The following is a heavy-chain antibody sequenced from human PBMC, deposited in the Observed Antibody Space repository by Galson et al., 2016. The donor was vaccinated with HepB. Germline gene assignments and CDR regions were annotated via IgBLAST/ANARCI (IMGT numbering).Heavy chain of an antibody. CDR1: GVSFGSDA. CDR2: ITPILGTE. J-gene: IGHJ4*02. V-gene: IGHV1-69*13. D-gene: IGHD6-19*01. Sequence: SVKVSCKASGVSFGSDAFSWVRQAPGLGLEWVGGITPILGTEKYAQKFQGRVTITADESTSTIYMELRSLTSEDTAVYYCASDTATIAVAGHGYWGQGTLVTVSS. CDR3: ASDTATIAVAGHGY.